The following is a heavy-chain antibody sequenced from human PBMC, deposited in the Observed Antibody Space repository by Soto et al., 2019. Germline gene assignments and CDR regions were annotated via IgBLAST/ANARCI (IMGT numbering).Heavy chain of an antibody. CDR2: INAGNGNT. Sequence: ASVKVSCKASGYTFTNYSMHWVRQAPGQRLKWMGWINAGNGNTKYSQKFQGRVTITRGTSASTAYMELSSLRSEDTAVYYCARDACSGTSCHTQGNYYAMDVWGQGTMVTVS. V-gene: IGHV1-3*01. D-gene: IGHD2-2*01. CDR3: ARDACSGTSCHTQGNYYAMDV. J-gene: IGHJ6*02. CDR1: GYTFTNYS.